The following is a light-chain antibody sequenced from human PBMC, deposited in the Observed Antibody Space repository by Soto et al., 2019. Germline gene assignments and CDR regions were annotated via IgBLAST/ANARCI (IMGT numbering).Light chain of an antibody. CDR1: QSVSSRY. Sequence: EIVLTQSPGTLSLSPGERATLSCRASQSVSSRYLAWYQQKPGQAPRLLISGAFTRATGIPDRFSGSGSGTDFTLTISRLEPEDFALYYCPQYGPSPQQYGTSPLLTFGGGTKVDI. J-gene: IGKJ4*01. V-gene: IGKV3-20*01. CDR3: PQYGPSPQQYGTSPLLT. CDR2: GAF.